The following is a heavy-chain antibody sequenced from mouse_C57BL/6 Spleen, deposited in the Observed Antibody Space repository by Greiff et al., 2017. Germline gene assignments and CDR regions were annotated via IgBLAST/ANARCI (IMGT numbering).Heavy chain of an antibody. V-gene: IGHV1-82*01. CDR3: ARPHGSSLFAY. CDR1: GYAFSSSW. CDR2: IYPGDGDT. J-gene: IGHJ3*01. Sequence: QVQLQQSGPELVKPGASVKISCKASGYAFSSSWMNWVKQRPGKGLEWIGRIYPGDGDTNYNGKFKGKATLTADKSSSTAYMQLSSLTSEDSAVYFCARPHGSSLFAYWGQGTLVTVSA. D-gene: IGHD1-1*01.